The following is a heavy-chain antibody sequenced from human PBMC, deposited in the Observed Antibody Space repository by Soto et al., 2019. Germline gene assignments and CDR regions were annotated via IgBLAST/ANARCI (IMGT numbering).Heavy chain of an antibody. CDR1: GGFVISGRYY. V-gene: IGHV4-61*01. D-gene: IGHD3-10*01. CDR3: AREWYGSGSYGLPYNWVDP. CDR2: IYYSGST. J-gene: IGHJ5*02. Sequence: LSETLCLTCTVSGGFVISGRYYWSWIRQPPGKGLEWIGYIYYSGSTNYNPSLKSRVTISVDTSKNQFSLKLSSVTAADTAVYYCAREWYGSGSYGLPYNWVDPWGQGTLVTVS.